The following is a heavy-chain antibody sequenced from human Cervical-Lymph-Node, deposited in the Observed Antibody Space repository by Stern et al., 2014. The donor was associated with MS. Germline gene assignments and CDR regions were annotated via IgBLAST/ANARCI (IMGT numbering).Heavy chain of an antibody. CDR2: IHPGASET. V-gene: IGHV5-51*01. D-gene: IGHD5-24*01. J-gene: IGHJ4*02. CDR1: GNRFTSYW. CDR3: ARPVRDVYNSDC. Sequence: AQLEESGAEVKTPGESLKTSCKASGNRFTSYWIGWVRQMPGKRLEGMGGIHPGASETRYSPSFHDQVALSAPQYTSHAYLQWSSLKDSDTAIYYCARPVRDVYNSDCWGQGTLVIVSS.